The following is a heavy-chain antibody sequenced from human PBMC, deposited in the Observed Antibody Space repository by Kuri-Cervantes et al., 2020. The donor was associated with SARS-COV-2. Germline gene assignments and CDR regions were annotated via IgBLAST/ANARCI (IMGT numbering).Heavy chain of an antibody. D-gene: IGHD3-10*01. J-gene: IGHJ4*02. Sequence: ASVKVSCKASGYTFTGYYMHWVRQAPGQGLEWMGWINPNSGNTGYAQKFQGRVTIIRNTSISTAYMELSSLRSEDTAVYYCAREGAQSGSSDYWGQGTLVTVSS. CDR3: AREGAQSGSSDY. V-gene: IGHV1-8*03. CDR1: GYTFTGYY. CDR2: INPNSGNT.